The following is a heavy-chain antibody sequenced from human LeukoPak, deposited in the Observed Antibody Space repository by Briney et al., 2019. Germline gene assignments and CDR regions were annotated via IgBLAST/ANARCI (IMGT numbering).Heavy chain of an antibody. CDR2: IYYSGST. CDR1: GGSISSSSYY. J-gene: IGHJ4*02. D-gene: IGHD4-11*01. V-gene: IGHV4-39*07. CDR3: ARDISNYGEFDY. Sequence: SETLSLTCTVSGGSISSSSYYWGWIRQPPGKGLEWIGSIYYSGSTYYNPSLKSRVTISVDTSKNQFSLKLSSVTAADTAVYYCARDISNYGEFDYWGQGTLVTVSP.